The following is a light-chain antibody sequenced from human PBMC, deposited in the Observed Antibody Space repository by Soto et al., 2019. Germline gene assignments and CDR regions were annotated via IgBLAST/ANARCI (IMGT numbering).Light chain of an antibody. Sequence: QSVLTQPPSASGTPGQRVTISCSGSSSNIGSNTVNWYQQLPGTAPKLLIYSNNQRPPGVPDRFSGSKSGTSASLAISGLQSEDEADYYCAAWDDSLNAFYVFGTGTKDTVL. CDR3: AAWDDSLNAFYV. J-gene: IGLJ1*01. CDR1: SSNIGSNT. CDR2: SNN. V-gene: IGLV1-44*01.